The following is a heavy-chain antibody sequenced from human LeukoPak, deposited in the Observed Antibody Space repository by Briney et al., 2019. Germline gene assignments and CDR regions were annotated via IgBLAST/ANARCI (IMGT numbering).Heavy chain of an antibody. CDR3: ARVRLWFGELNYYYYGMDV. CDR2: IGSSGSTI. J-gene: IGHJ6*02. Sequence: GGSLRLSCAASGFTFSDYYMSWIRQAPGKGLEWVSYIGSSGSTIYYADSVKGRFTISRDNAKNSLYLQMNSLRAEDTAVYYCARVRLWFGELNYYYYGMDVWGQGTTVTVSS. D-gene: IGHD3-10*01. V-gene: IGHV3-11*01. CDR1: GFTFSDYY.